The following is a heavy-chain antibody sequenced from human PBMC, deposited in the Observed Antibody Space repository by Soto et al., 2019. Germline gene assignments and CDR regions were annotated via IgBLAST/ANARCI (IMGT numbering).Heavy chain of an antibody. CDR3: ASTAPTVTTSNWFDP. CDR1: GGSISSSNW. V-gene: IGHV4-4*02. J-gene: IGHJ5*02. D-gene: IGHD4-4*01. CDR2: IYHSGST. Sequence: SETLSLTCAVSGGSISSSNWWSWFRHPPGKGLEWIGEIYHSGSTNYNPSLKSRVTISVDKSKNQFSLKLGSVTAADTAVYYCASTAPTVTTSNWFDPWGQGTLVTVSS.